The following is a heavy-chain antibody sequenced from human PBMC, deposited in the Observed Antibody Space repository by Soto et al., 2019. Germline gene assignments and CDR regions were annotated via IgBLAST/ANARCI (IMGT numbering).Heavy chain of an antibody. D-gene: IGHD1-1*01. Sequence: QEQLQQWGAGLLKPSETLSLTCAVYGGFVSSGNYYWSWIRQPPGKGLEWIGEMSHSGGTHFNPYLKSRVTRSVDTSKNQFSLKMSSVTAADTDLYYCARVERGTATTVVDAFDIWGPGTMVTVSS. CDR1: GGFVSSGNYY. V-gene: IGHV4-34*01. J-gene: IGHJ3*02. CDR3: ARVERGTATTVVDAFDI. CDR2: MSHSGGT.